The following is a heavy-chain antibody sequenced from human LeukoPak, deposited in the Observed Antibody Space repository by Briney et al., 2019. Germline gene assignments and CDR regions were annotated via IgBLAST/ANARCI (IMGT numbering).Heavy chain of an antibody. V-gene: IGHV4-39*07. CDR3: ARGFTVDP. Sequence: PSETLSLTCTVSGGAISSSSYHWGWIRQPPGKGLEWIGSIDYSGSTYHNPSLKSRVTISVDTSKNRFSRKLTSVTAADTAVYYCARGFTVDPWGQGTLVTVSS. CDR2: IDYSGST. CDR1: GGAISSSSYH. J-gene: IGHJ5*02.